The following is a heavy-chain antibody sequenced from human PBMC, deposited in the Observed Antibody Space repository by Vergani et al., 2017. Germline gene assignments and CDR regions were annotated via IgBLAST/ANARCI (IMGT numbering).Heavy chain of an antibody. Sequence: EVQLVESGGGLVQPGGSLRLSCAASGLTFGGNEINWVRQAPGKGLEWVSYFSSSGSTIYYADSGKGGFPISRDNAKNSLYLQMNSLRAEDTAVYYCARDGRSYGDPFDPWGQGTLVTVSS. CDR2: FSSSGSTI. J-gene: IGHJ5*02. D-gene: IGHD5-18*01. CDR1: GLTFGGNE. V-gene: IGHV3-48*03. CDR3: ARDGRSYGDPFDP.